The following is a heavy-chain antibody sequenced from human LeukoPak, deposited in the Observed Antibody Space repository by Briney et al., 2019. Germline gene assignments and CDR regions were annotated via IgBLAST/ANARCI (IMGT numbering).Heavy chain of an antibody. CDR1: GGSISSSSYY. J-gene: IGHJ6*03. CDR3: GRTVLGGSYYYYMDV. CDR2: IYYSGST. V-gene: IGHV4-39*01. Sequence: SETLSLTCTVSGGSISSSSYYWGWIRQPPGKGLEWIGSIYYSGSTYYNPSLKSRVTISVDTSKNQFSLKLTSVTAADTAVYYCGRTVLGGSYYYYMDVWGKGTTVTISS. D-gene: IGHD3-16*01.